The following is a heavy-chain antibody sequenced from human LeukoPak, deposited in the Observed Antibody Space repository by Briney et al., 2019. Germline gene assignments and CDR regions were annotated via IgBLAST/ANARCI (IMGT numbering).Heavy chain of an antibody. V-gene: IGHV3-30*04. D-gene: IGHD3-10*01. CDR1: GFTFSSYA. J-gene: IGHJ5*02. Sequence: GGSLRLSCAAPGFTFSSYAMHWVRPAPGKGLEWGAVISYDGSNKYYADSVKGRFTISRDNSKNTLYLQMNSLRAEDTAVYYCARDRGSGSYPINWFDPWGQGTLVTVSS. CDR2: ISYDGSNK. CDR3: ARDRGSGSYPINWFDP.